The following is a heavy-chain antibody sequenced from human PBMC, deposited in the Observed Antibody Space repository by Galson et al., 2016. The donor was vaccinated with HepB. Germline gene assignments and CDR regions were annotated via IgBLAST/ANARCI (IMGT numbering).Heavy chain of an antibody. J-gene: IGHJ4*02. CDR2: IKRRIDGETT. D-gene: IGHD1-7*01. V-gene: IGHV3-15*07. CDR1: GFTFTNAW. Sequence: SLRLSCAASGFTFTNAWMNWVRQTPGKGLEWVGRIKRRIDGETTDYAAPVNGRFSISRDDSKNTMYLQMNSLKTEDTGVYYCTTRVYITGTTDYWGQGTLVTVSS. CDR3: TTRVYITGTTDY.